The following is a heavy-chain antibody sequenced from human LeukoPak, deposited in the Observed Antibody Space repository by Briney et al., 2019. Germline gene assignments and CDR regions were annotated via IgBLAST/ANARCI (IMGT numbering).Heavy chain of an antibody. CDR1: GFTLSDYY. Sequence: PGGSLRLSCAASGFTLSDYYMSWIRQAPGKGLEWVSYISSSGSTIYYADSVKGRCTISRDNAKNSLYLQMNSLRAEDTAVYYCASPLYYYYYMDVWGKGTTVTVSS. CDR2: ISSSGSTI. CDR3: ASPLYYYYYMDV. J-gene: IGHJ6*03. V-gene: IGHV3-11*04.